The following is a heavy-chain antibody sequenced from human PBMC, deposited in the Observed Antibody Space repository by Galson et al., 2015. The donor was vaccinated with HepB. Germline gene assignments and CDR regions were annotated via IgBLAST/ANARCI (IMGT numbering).Heavy chain of an antibody. CDR2: IDPSDSYT. D-gene: IGHD3-3*02. J-gene: IGHJ3*01. CDR3: AGRDLGISDYTAFNL. CDR1: GYSFTNSW. Sequence: QSGAEVKKPGESLRISCQGSGYSFTNSWITWVRQMPGKGLEWMGIIDPSDSYTNYSPSFQGHVTISADKSIDTAYLQWDSLKAADTAIYYCAGRDLGISDYTAFNLWGQGTMVIISS. V-gene: IGHV5-10-1*01.